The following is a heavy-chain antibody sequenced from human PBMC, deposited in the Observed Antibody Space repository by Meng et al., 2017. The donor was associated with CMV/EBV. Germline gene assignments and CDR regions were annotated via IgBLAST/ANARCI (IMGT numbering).Heavy chain of an antibody. CDR3: ARENWGDAFDI. CDR1: GFTFSSYW. V-gene: IGHV3-7*01. CDR2: IKQDGSEK. J-gene: IGHJ3*02. D-gene: IGHD7-27*01. Sequence: LSLTCAASGFTFSSYWMSWVRQAPGKGLEWVANIKQDGSEKYYVDSVKGRFTISRDNAKNSLYLQMNSLRAEDTAVYYCARENWGDAFDIWGQGTMVTVSS.